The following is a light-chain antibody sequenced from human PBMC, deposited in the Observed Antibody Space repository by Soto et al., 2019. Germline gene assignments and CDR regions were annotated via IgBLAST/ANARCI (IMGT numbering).Light chain of an antibody. CDR1: QGISNY. CDR2: AAS. V-gene: IGKV1-27*01. Sequence: DIQMTQSPPSLSASVGARVTITCRASQGISNYIAWYQQKPGKAPKLLISAASTLQSGVPSRFSGSGSVIDFTLTISRLQRLDVATYSCRKYKSVSLLGPGTTVNIK. J-gene: IGKJ3*01. CDR3: RKYKSVSL.